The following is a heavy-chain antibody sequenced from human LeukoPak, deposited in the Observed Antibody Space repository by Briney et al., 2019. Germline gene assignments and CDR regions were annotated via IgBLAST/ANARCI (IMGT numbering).Heavy chain of an antibody. CDR2: IYPGDSDT. D-gene: IGHD3-22*01. J-gene: IGHJ2*01. CDR1: GYSFTSYW. CDR3: ARQVYCYDSSGYSNWYFDL. Sequence: GESLKISCKGSGYSFTSYWIGWVRQMPGKGLEWMGIIYPGDSDTRYSPSFQGQVTISADKSISTAYLQWSSLKASDTAMYYCARQVYCYDSSGYSNWYFDLWGRGTLVTVSS. V-gene: IGHV5-51*01.